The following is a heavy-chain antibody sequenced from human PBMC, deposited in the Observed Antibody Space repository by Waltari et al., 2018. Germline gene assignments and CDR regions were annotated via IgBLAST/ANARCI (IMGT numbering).Heavy chain of an antibody. CDR3: ATDLGVAATPRGDAFDI. CDR2: VDPEDGET. CDR1: GYTFTDYY. Sequence: EVQLVQSGAEVKKPGATVKISCKASGYTFTDYYMHWVQQAPGKGLEWMGRVDPEDGETIDAEKFQGRVTITADTSTDTAYMELSSLRSEDTAVYYCATDLGVAATPRGDAFDIWGQGTMVTVSS. J-gene: IGHJ3*02. V-gene: IGHV1-69-2*01. D-gene: IGHD2-15*01.